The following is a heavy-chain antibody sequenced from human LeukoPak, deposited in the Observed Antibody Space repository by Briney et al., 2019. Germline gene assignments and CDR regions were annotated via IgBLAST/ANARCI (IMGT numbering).Heavy chain of an antibody. J-gene: IGHJ4*02. Sequence: PSETLSLTCAVYGGSFSGYYWSWIRQPPGKGLEWIGEINHSGSTNYNPSLKSRVTISVDTSKNQFSLKLSSVTAADTAVYYCARRSSRFYYGSGSYYNGQDYWGQGTLVTVSS. CDR1: GGSFSGYY. CDR2: INHSGST. CDR3: ARRSSRFYYGSGSYYNGQDY. D-gene: IGHD3-10*01. V-gene: IGHV4-34*01.